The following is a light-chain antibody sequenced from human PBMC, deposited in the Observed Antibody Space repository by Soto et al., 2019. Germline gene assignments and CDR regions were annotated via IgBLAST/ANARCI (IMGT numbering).Light chain of an antibody. J-gene: IGLJ1*01. CDR2: EVN. Sequence: QSALTQPPSASGSPGQSVTISCTGTSSDIGGYNSVSWYQQHPGKAPRLMIYEVNKRPSGVPDRFSGSKSGYTASLTISGLQADDEADYYCSSYRSSTTFVFGTGTKLTVL. CDR3: SSYRSSTTFV. CDR1: SSDIGGYNS. V-gene: IGLV2-8*01.